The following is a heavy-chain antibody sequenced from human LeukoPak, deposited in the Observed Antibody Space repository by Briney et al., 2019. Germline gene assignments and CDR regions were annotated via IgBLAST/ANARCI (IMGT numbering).Heavy chain of an antibody. CDR2: ISGSGGST. J-gene: IGHJ4*02. Sequence: GGSLRLSCAASGFTFSSYAMSWVRQAPGKGLEWVSAISGSGGSTYYADSVKGRFTISRDNSKNTLYLQMNSLRAEDTAVYYCAKAKKYCSGGSCYYFDYWGQGTLVSVFS. CDR1: GFTFSSYA. V-gene: IGHV3-23*01. D-gene: IGHD2-15*01. CDR3: AKAKKYCSGGSCYYFDY.